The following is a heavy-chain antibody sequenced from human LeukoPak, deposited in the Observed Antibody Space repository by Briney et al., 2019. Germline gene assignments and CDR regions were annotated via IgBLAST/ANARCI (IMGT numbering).Heavy chain of an antibody. Sequence: GGSLRLSCAASGFTFSSYSMNWVRQAPGKGLEWVSSISSSSSYIYYADSVKGRFTISRDNAKNSLYLQMNSLRAEDTAVYYCAREPVVVPATPFDYWGQGTLVTVSS. V-gene: IGHV3-21*01. CDR3: AREPVVVPATPFDY. CDR2: ISSSSSYI. CDR1: GFTFSSYS. D-gene: IGHD2-21*02. J-gene: IGHJ4*02.